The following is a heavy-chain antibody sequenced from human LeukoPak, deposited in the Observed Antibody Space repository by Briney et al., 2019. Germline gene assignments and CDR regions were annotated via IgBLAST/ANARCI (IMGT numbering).Heavy chain of an antibody. CDR2: NYHSGST. J-gene: IGHJ5*02. CDR1: GYSISSGYY. V-gene: IGHV4-38-2*02. CDR3: ARGINWFDP. Sequence: SETLSLTCTVSGYSISSGYYWGWLRQPPGKGLEWIGSNYHSGSTYYNPSLKSRVTISVDTSKNQFSLKLSSVTAADTALYYCARGINWFDPWGEGSLVTVSS.